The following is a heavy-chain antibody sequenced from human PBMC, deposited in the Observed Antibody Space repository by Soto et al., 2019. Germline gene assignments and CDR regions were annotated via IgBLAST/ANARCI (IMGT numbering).Heavy chain of an antibody. D-gene: IGHD2-15*01. CDR1: GYTFTSYG. Sequence: ASVKVSCKASGYTFTSYGISWVRQAPGQGLEWMGWISAYNGNTNYAQKLQGRVTMTTDTSTSTAYMELRSLRSDDTAVYYCARHVHIKVLGVVLAAFDYWGQGTLVTVSS. CDR2: ISAYNGNT. J-gene: IGHJ4*02. CDR3: ARHVHIKVLGVVLAAFDY. V-gene: IGHV1-18*04.